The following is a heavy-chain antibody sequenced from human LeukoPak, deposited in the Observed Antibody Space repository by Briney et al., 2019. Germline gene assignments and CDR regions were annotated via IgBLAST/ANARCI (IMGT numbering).Heavy chain of an antibody. D-gene: IGHD6-19*01. CDR3: ARRTSGWPIDY. V-gene: IGHV4-34*01. Sequence: PSETLSLTCAVYGGSFSGYYWSWIRQPPGKGLEWIGEINHSGSTNYNPSLKSRVTISADTSKNQFSLKLSSVTAADTAVYYCARRTSGWPIDYWGQGTLVTVSS. CDR1: GGSFSGYY. J-gene: IGHJ4*02. CDR2: INHSGST.